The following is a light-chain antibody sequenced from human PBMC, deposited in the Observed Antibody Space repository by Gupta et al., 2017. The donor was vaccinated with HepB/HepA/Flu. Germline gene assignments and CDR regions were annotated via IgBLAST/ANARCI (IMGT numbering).Light chain of an antibody. V-gene: IGKV3-11*01. CDR1: QSVSSY. CDR2: DAS. J-gene: IGKJ1*01. Sequence: EIVLTQSPATLSLSPGERATLSCRASQSVSSYLAWYQQKPGQAPRLLIYDASNRATGIPARFSGSASGTDFTLTISSLEPEDFAVYYCQQRTDWPWTFGPGTKVEIK. CDR3: QQRTDWPWT.